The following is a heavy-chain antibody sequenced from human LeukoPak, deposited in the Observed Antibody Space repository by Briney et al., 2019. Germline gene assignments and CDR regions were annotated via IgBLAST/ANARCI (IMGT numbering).Heavy chain of an antibody. CDR1: GVSISSHY. CDR3: ARLKDLWFDP. Sequence: PSETLSLTCTVAGVSISSHYWSWIRQTPGKGLEWIGYISYSGGTNYNPSLKSRVTISVDTSKSQFSLKLTSVTAADTAVYYCARLKDLWFDPWGQGTLVTVSS. D-gene: IGHD2-15*01. J-gene: IGHJ5*02. V-gene: IGHV4-59*11. CDR2: ISYSGGT.